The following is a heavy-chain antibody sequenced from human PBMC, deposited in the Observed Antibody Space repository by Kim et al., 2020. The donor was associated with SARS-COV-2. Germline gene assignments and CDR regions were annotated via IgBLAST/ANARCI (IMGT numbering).Heavy chain of an antibody. Sequence: SLKSRVTISVDTSKTQFSLKLSSVTAADTAVYYCARDLYDILTGYYTSDYWGQGTLVTVSS. CDR3: ARDLYDILTGYYTSDY. J-gene: IGHJ4*02. V-gene: IGHV4-39*07. D-gene: IGHD3-9*01.